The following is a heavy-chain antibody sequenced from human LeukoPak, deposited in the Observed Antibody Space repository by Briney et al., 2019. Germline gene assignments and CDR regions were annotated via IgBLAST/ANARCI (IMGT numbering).Heavy chain of an antibody. CDR1: GYTFTSYG. J-gene: IGHJ4*02. CDR3: ARDYDILTGYYLNSRDY. D-gene: IGHD3-9*01. CDR2: ISAYNGNT. Sequence: GASVKVSCKASGYTFTSYGISWVRRAPGQGLEWMGWISAYNGNTNYAQKLQGRVTMTTDTSTSTAYMELRSLRSDDTAVYYCARDYDILTGYYLNSRDYWGQGTLVTVSS. V-gene: IGHV1-18*01.